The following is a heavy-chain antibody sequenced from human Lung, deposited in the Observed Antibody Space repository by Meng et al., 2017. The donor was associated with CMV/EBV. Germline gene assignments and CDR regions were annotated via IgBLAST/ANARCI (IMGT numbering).Heavy chain of an antibody. J-gene: IGHJ6*02. CDR2: ISNSGST. CDR3: ARFDMDVEGYYGMDV. D-gene: IGHD2-15*01. CDR1: GGSISTYY. V-gene: IGHV4-59*13. Sequence: SETLSLTCTVPGGSISTYYWNWLRQLPGKGLEWIGYISNSGSTDYNPSLKSRVTISVDTSKNQFSLKLTSVTAADTAVYYCARFDMDVEGYYGMDVWGQGTTVTVSS.